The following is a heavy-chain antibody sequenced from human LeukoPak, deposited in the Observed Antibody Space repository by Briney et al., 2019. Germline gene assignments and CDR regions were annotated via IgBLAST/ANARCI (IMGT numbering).Heavy chain of an antibody. D-gene: IGHD1-26*01. CDR3: AKDRQWEPYYFDY. CDR1: GFTFSSYA. Sequence: GGSLRLSCAASGFTFSSYAMSWVRQAPGKGLEWVSAISGSGGSTYYADSVKGRFTISRDNSKNTLYLQVNSLRAEDTAVYYCAKDRQWEPYYFDYWGQGTLVTVSS. V-gene: IGHV3-23*01. CDR2: ISGSGGST. J-gene: IGHJ4*02.